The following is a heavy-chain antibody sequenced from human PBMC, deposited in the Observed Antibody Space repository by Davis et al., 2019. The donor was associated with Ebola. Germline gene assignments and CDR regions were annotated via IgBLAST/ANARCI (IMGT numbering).Heavy chain of an antibody. CDR2: INPNSGGT. CDR3: AGGGGGPHLADY. J-gene: IGHJ4*02. CDR1: GYTFTGYY. Sequence: ASVQVSCKASGYTFTGYYMHWVRQAPGQGLEWMGWINPNSGGTNYAQKFQGRVTMTRDTSISTAYMELSRLRSDDRAGYYCAGGGGGPHLADYWGQGTLVTVSS. D-gene: IGHD3-16*01. V-gene: IGHV1-2*02.